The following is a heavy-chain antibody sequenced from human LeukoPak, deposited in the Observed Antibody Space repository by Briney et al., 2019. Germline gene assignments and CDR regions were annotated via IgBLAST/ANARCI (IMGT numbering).Heavy chain of an antibody. V-gene: IGHV3-30-3*01. Sequence: GRSLRLSCAASGFTFSSYAMRWVRQAPGKGLEWMAVISYDGSNKYYADSVKGRFTISRDNSKNTLYLQMNSLRAEDTAVYYCARGDYGDYYGMDVWGQGTTVTVSS. D-gene: IGHD4-17*01. CDR2: ISYDGSNK. CDR3: ARGDYGDYYGMDV. J-gene: IGHJ6*02. CDR1: GFTFSSYA.